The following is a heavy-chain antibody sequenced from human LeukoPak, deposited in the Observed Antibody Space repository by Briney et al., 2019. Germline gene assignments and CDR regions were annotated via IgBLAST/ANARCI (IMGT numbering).Heavy chain of an antibody. CDR2: ISAYNGNT. CDR1: GYTFTSYG. D-gene: IGHD4-17*01. Sequence: ASVKVSCKASGYTFTSYGISWVRQAPGQGLEWMGWISAYNGNTNYAQKLQGRVTMTTDTSTSTAYMELRSLRSDDTAVYYCAGDDGDGVDYYMDVWGKGTTVTVSS. J-gene: IGHJ6*03. CDR3: AGDDGDGVDYYMDV. V-gene: IGHV1-18*01.